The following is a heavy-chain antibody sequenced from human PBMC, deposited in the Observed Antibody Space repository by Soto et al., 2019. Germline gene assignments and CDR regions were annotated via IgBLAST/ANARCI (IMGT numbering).Heavy chain of an antibody. CDR1: GVTVSSNY. D-gene: IGHD5-18*01. CDR3: ARHGYNYGGGYFDY. V-gene: IGHV3-66*04. CDR2: IYSGGST. J-gene: IGHJ4*02. Sequence: EVQLVESGGGLVQPGGSLRLSCAASGVTVSSNYMSWVRQAPGKGLEWVSVIYSGGSTYYADSVKGRFTISRDNSKNTLYLQMNSLRGDDTAVYYCARHGYNYGGGYFDYWGQGTLVTVSS.